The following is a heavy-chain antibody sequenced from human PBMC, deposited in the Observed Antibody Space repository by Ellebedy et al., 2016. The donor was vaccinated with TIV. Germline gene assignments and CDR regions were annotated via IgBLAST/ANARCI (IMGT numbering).Heavy chain of an antibody. V-gene: IGHV4-31*03. J-gene: IGHJ6*03. CDR3: ARETHPYYYMDV. CDR2: IYYSGTT. CDR1: GGSTSSGGYY. Sequence: SETLSLXCTVSGGSTSSGGYYWSWIRQHPGKGLEWIGYIYYSGTTYYNPSLKSRVTISLDTSKDQFSLKLSSMTAADTAVYYCARETHPYYYMDVWGKGTTVSVSS.